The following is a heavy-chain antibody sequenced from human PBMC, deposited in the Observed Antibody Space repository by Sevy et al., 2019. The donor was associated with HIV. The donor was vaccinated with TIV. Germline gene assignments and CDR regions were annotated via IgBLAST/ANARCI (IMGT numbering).Heavy chain of an antibody. D-gene: IGHD3-22*01. CDR3: ARDGYDGSGYQRGLFDF. J-gene: IGHJ4*02. Sequence: ASVKVSCKASGYIFTSYGISWVRQAPRQGLEWMGWINGHNGNTNYVQNLQGRVTMTTDTSTNTAYMELRSLRSDDPAVYYCARDGYDGSGYQRGLFDFWGQGTLVTVSS. V-gene: IGHV1-18*01. CDR2: INGHNGNT. CDR1: GYIFTSYG.